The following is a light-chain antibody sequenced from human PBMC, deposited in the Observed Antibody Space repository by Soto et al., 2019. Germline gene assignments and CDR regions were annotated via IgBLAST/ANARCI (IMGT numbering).Light chain of an antibody. V-gene: IGLV2-23*01. CDR1: SSDVGSYNL. J-gene: IGLJ1*01. CDR2: EGS. CDR3: CSYAGSSTYV. Sequence: QSALTQPASVSGSPGQSITISCTGTSSDVGSYNLVSWYQQHPGKAPKLMIYEGSKRPSGVSNRFSGSKSGNTASLTSSGLQAEDEAEYYCCSYAGSSTYVFGTGTKVTVL.